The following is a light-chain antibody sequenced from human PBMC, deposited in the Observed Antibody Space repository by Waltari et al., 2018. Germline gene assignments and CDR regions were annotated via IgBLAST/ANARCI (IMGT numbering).Light chain of an antibody. V-gene: IGKV1-39*01. CDR3: QQSYSAPRT. Sequence: DIQMTQSPSSLSASVGDRVTITCRASQSISGFLNWYQHKAGKAPKLLIYTASKVQTGVPSRFSGSGSGTNFTLTISSLRPEDFATYYCQQSYSAPRTFGQGTKVDFK. J-gene: IGKJ1*01. CDR1: QSISGF. CDR2: TAS.